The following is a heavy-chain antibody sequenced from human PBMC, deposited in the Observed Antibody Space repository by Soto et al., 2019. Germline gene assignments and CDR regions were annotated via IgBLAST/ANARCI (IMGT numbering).Heavy chain of an antibody. J-gene: IGHJ2*01. Sequence: QGQLVQSGCYVKKPGASVKVSCQASGYTFSDYAISWVRQAPGQGLEWMGWISASTRNTDQAQNFQGRDIMTLDTSTNTAYMELRSLRSDDTAVYYCVRCYCSVGSCYACWHFDLWGRGTLVTVPS. CDR3: VRCYCSVGSCYACWHFDL. D-gene: IGHD2-15*01. CDR1: GYTFSDYA. CDR2: ISASTRNT. V-gene: IGHV1-18*01.